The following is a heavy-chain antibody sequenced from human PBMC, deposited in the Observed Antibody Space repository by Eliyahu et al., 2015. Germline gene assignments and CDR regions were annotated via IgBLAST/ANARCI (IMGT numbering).Heavy chain of an antibody. D-gene: IGHD5-18*01. CDR2: IRYDGSNK. Sequence: QVQLVESGGGVVQPGGSLRLSCAASGFTFXSXGMXWVRQAPGKGLEWVAFIRYDGSNKYYADSVKGRFTISRDNSKNTLYLQMNSLRAEDTAVYYCAKDRVDTAMFWTRVPPLFDYWGQGTLVTVSS. CDR1: GFTFXSXG. CDR3: AKDRVDTAMFWTRVPPLFDY. V-gene: IGHV3-30*02. J-gene: IGHJ4*02.